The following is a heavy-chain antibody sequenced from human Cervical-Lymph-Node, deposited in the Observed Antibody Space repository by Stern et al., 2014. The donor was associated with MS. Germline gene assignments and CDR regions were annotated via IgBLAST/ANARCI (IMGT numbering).Heavy chain of an antibody. CDR1: GFTFSNYG. D-gene: IGHD1-26*01. CDR3: TRDRGIMGTTTGDY. Sequence: LVQSGAEVKKPGASVKVSCKASGFTFSNYGLRWVRQAPGQGLEWMGWISVYNGNIDFAQKVQGRLTMTTDTSTSTVYMELRSLRSDDTAVYYCTRDRGIMGTTTGDYWGQGTLVSVSS. V-gene: IGHV1-18*01. CDR2: ISVYNGNI. J-gene: IGHJ4*02.